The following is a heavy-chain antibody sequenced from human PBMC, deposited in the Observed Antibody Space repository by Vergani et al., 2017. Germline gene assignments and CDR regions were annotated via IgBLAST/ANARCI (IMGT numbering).Heavy chain of an antibody. CDR3: ARGYGSNSICRGKVDS. Sequence: EVQVVQSGGGLVKPGGSLRLSCETSGFIFSDYNLNWVRQAPGSGLEWVASISGRSSYVNYAVSVKGRFTISRDNSKDTLYLQMNSLRAEDTAVYYCARGYGSNSICRGKVDSWGEGTLVTVSS. D-gene: IGHD2-2*01. CDR2: ISGRSSYV. J-gene: IGHJ4*02. V-gene: IGHV3-21*02. CDR1: GFIFSDYN.